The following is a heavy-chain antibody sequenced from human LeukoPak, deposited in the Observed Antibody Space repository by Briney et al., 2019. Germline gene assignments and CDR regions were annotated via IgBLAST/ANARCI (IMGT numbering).Heavy chain of an antibody. Sequence: SETLSLTCTVSGGSISSYYWSWIRQPPGKGLEWIGYIYYSGSTNYNPSLKSRVTISVDTSKNQFSLKLSSVTAADTAVFYCASPISSSRGYFDYWGQGILVTVSS. CDR3: ASPISSSRGYFDY. CDR2: IYYSGST. D-gene: IGHD6-6*01. J-gene: IGHJ4*02. V-gene: IGHV4-59*08. CDR1: GGSISSYY.